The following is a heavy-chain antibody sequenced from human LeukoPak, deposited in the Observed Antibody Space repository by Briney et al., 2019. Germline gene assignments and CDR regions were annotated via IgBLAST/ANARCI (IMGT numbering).Heavy chain of an antibody. V-gene: IGHV1-18*01. CDR1: GYTFTSYG. CDR2: ISAYNGNT. Sequence: PEASVKVSCKASGYTFTSYGISWVRQAPGQGLEWMGWISAYNGNTNYAQKLQGRVTMTTDTSTSTAYMELRSLRSDDTAVYYCARSVWWGMGYYYMDVWGKGTTVTVSS. D-gene: IGHD2-8*02. J-gene: IGHJ6*03. CDR3: ARSVWWGMGYYYMDV.